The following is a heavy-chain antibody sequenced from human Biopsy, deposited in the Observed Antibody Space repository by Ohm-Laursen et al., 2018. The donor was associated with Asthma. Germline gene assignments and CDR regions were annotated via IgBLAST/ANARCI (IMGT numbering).Heavy chain of an antibody. J-gene: IGHJ4*02. CDR3: ARCQVGYSSGWSLLLKKIYYSGMDV. Sequence: SVKVSCKTPGGTFSNFAISWVRQAPGQGLEWLGGIMTVFGTTNYAQKFQGRVTITADESTSTAYMEVTSLRSEDTAIYYRARCQVGYSSGWSLLLKKIYYSGMDVWGQGTLVTVSS. V-gene: IGHV1-69*13. D-gene: IGHD6-19*01. CDR2: IMTVFGTT. CDR1: GGTFSNFA.